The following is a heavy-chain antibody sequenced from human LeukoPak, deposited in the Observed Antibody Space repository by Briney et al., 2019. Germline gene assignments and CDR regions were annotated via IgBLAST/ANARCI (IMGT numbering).Heavy chain of an antibody. CDR2: INHSGST. CDR3: ASGLVTARYYYMDV. Sequence: SETLSLTCAVYGGSFSGYYWSWIRQPPGKGLEWIGEINHSGSTNYNPSLKSRVTISVDTSKNQFSLKLSSVTAADTAVYYCASGLVTARYYYMDVWGKGTTVTVSS. D-gene: IGHD2-15*01. J-gene: IGHJ6*03. CDR1: GGSFSGYY. V-gene: IGHV4-34*01.